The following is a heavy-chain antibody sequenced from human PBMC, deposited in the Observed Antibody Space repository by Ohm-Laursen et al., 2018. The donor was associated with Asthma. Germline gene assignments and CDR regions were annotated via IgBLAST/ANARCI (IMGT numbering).Heavy chain of an antibody. J-gene: IGHJ4*02. CDR1: GASVGDSTWS. V-gene: IGHV4-61*01. CDR2: MSYRGGI. CDR3: ARLDWVQSMFDS. Sequence: SETLSLTCTVSGASVGDSTWSWSWVRQPPGRELESIAYMSYRGGINYNPSLQSRVTLSIDTSKNQVSLRLISVTAADTALYFCARLDWVQSMFDSWGQGNLVTVSS. D-gene: IGHD3-9*01.